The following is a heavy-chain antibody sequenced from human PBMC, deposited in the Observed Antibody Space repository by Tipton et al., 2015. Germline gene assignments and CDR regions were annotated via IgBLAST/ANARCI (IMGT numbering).Heavy chain of an antibody. J-gene: IGHJ6*02. CDR3: ARDGLGYGDYQGLGV. CDR1: GGSISNGGYY. Sequence: TLSLTCTVSGGSISNGGYYWSWIRQTPGKGLEWIAYIYYSGRTNYNPSLYSRVTMSVDTSKNQFSLRLSSVTAADTAVYYCARDGLGYGDYQGLGVWGQGTKVTVSS. V-gene: IGHV4-61*08. D-gene: IGHD4-17*01. CDR2: IYYSGRT.